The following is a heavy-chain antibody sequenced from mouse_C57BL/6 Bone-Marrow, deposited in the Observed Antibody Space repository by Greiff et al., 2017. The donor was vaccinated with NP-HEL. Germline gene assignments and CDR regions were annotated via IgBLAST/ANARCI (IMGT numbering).Heavy chain of an antibody. CDR3: AKGMGVRRDSLYYYAMDY. J-gene: IGHJ4*01. CDR2: IWGDGST. D-gene: IGHD2-14*01. CDR1: GFSLTSYG. Sequence: VQRVESGPGLVAPSQSLSITCTVSGFSLTSYGVSWVRQPPGKGLEWLGVIWGDGSTNYHSALISRLSISKDNSKSQVFLKLNSLQTDDTATYYCAKGMGVRRDSLYYYAMDYWGQGTSVTVSS. V-gene: IGHV2-3*01.